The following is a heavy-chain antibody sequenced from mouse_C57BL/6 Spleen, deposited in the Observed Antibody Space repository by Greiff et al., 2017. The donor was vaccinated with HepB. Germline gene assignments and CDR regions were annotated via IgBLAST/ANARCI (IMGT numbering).Heavy chain of an antibody. CDR1: GYTFTSYW. Sequence: QVHVKQPGAELVKPGASVKMSCKASGYTFTSYWITWVKQRPGQGLEWIGDIYPGSGSTNYNEKFKSKATLTVDTSSSTAYMQRSSLTSEDSAVYYCARSGLRRGFAYWGQGTLVTVSA. CDR2: IYPGSGST. V-gene: IGHV1-55*01. D-gene: IGHD2-4*01. CDR3: ARSGLRRGFAY. J-gene: IGHJ3*01.